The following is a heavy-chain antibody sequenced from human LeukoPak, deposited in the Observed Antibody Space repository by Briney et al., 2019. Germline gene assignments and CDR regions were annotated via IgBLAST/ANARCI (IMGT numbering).Heavy chain of an antibody. CDR2: ISYDGSNK. J-gene: IGHJ1*01. Sequence: PGRSLRLSCAASGFTFSSYGMHWVRQAPGKGLEWVAVISYDGSNKYYADSVKGRFTISRDNPKNTLYLQMNSLRAEDTAVYYCARGPSYFQHWGQGTLVTVSS. CDR3: ARGPSYFQH. V-gene: IGHV3-30*03. CDR1: GFTFSSYG.